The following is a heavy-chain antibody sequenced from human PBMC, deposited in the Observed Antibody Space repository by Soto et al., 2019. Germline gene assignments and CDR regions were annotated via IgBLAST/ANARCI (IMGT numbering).Heavy chain of an antibody. J-gene: IGHJ3*02. CDR1: GVSISSYY. Sequence: PSETLSLTCTVSGVSISSYYWSWIRQPPGKGLEWIGYIYYSGSTNYNPSLKSRVTISVDMSKNQFSLKLSSVTAADTAVYYCAGRYGGAFDIWGQGTMVTVS. D-gene: IGHD4-17*01. CDR3: AGRYGGAFDI. CDR2: IYYSGST. V-gene: IGHV4-59*01.